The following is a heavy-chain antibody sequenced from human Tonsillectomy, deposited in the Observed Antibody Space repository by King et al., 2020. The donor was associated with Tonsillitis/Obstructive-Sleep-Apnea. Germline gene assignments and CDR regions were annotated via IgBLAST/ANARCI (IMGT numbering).Heavy chain of an antibody. D-gene: IGHD5-12*01. CDR1: GGSISSSNHY. J-gene: IGHJ4*02. CDR3: ARWRSSGYGDFDS. V-gene: IGHV4-39*01. CDR2: IYYTGVA. Sequence: QLQESGPGLAKPSESLSLTCFVSGGSISSSNHYWGWIRQPPVKGLEWIGRIYYTGVADYTPSLKSRVTISVDTAKDQFSLMLCSVTAADTAVYFCARWRSSGYGDFDSWGQGALVTVSP.